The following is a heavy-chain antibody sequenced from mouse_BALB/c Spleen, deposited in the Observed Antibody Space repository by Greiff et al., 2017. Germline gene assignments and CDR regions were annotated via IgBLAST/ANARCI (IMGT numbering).Heavy chain of an antibody. J-gene: IGHJ3*01. Sequence: DVKLVESGGGLVQPGGSRKLSCAASGFTFSSFGMHWVRQAPEKGLEWVAYISSGSSTIYYADTVKGRFTISRDNPKNTLFLQMTSLRSEDTAMYYCERSWDYDWFAYWGQGTLVTVSA. D-gene: IGHD2-4*01. CDR2: ISSGSSTI. CDR1: GFTFSSFG. CDR3: ERSWDYDWFAY. V-gene: IGHV5-17*02.